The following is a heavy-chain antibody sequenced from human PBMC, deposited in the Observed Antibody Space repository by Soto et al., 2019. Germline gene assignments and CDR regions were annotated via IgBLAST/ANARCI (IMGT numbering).Heavy chain of an antibody. J-gene: IGHJ4*02. D-gene: IGHD1-20*01. Sequence: QVQLQESGPGLVKPSETLSLTCTVSGVSMTPYYWTWIRHPPGKGLEWIGYVYHTGNTYYNPSLKSRVTISLDTSKNQVSLRLKSVTVADTAVYYCAREQYNWKLWGQGTLVTVSS. CDR3: AREQYNWKL. CDR2: VYHTGNT. V-gene: IGHV4-59*01. CDR1: GVSMTPYY.